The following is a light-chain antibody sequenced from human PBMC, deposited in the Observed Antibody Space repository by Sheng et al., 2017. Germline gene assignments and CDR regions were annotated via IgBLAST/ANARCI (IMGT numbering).Light chain of an antibody. V-gene: IGKV1-5*03. CDR2: EAS. CDR1: QSISSW. CDR3: QQYKSYPYT. Sequence: DVQMTQSPSTLSASVGDRVTITCRASQSISSWLAWYQQKPGKAPKLLIYEASNLGSGVPSRFSGSGSGTEFTLTISSLQPDDFATYYCQQYKSYPYTFGQGTKLEI. J-gene: IGKJ2*01.